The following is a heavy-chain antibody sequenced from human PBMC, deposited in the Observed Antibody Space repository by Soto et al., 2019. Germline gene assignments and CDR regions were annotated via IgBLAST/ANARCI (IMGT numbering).Heavy chain of an antibody. D-gene: IGHD3-10*01. J-gene: IGHJ5*02. Sequence: QVQLQESGPGLVKPSQTLSRTCTVSGGSISSGGYYWSWIRQHPGKGLEWIGYIYYSGSTYYNPSRKSRVTISVETSKNQFALKLSSVTAADQAVYYCARDLWFGANWFDPWGQGTLVTVSS. CDR3: ARDLWFGANWFDP. V-gene: IGHV4-31*03. CDR1: GGSISSGGYY. CDR2: IYYSGST.